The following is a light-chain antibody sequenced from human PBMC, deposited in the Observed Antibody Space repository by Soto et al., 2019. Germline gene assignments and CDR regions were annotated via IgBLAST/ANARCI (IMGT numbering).Light chain of an antibody. CDR2: AAS. CDR1: QGISSY. CDR3: QKYDSAPSPT. Sequence: DIQMTQSPSSLSASVGDRVTVTCRASQGISSYLAWYQQKPGKVPKLLIFAASTLQPGVPSRFSGSGSGTDFTLTIRSLQPEDVAAYYCQKYDSAPSPTFGGGTKVEIK. J-gene: IGKJ4*01. V-gene: IGKV1-27*01.